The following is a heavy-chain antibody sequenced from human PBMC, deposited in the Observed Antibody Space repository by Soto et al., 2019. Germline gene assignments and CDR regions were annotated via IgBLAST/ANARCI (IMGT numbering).Heavy chain of an antibody. J-gene: IGHJ4*02. CDR3: ARTSSGWVFDY. V-gene: IGHV4-59*08. D-gene: IGHD6-19*01. Sequence: PSETLSLTCTVSGGSISSYYWSWIRQPPGKGLEWIGYIYYSGSTNYNPSLKSRVTISVDTSKNQFSLKLSSVTAADTAVYYCARTSSGWVFDYWGQGTLVTVSS. CDR2: IYYSGST. CDR1: GGSISSYY.